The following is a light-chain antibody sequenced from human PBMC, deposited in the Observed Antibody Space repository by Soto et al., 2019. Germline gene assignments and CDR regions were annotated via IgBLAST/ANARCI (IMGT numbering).Light chain of an antibody. V-gene: IGLV2-14*01. CDR2: QVT. CDR1: SSDLAIYNY. CDR3: SSYTDSSNYV. Sequence: QASRTHPASVSWSPGHVITISCTGTSSDLAIYNYVSWYQQQPGKAPKLMIYQVTNRPSGVSNRFPGSRSGNTASLTISGLQAEEEADYYCSSYTDSSNYVFGTGTKVTVL. J-gene: IGLJ1*01.